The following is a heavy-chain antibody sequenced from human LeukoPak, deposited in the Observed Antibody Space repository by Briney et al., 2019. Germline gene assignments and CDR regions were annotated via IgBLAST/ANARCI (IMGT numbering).Heavy chain of an antibody. V-gene: IGHV3-43*01. D-gene: IGHD3-16*01. J-gene: IGHJ3*02. CDR2: ISWDGCST. Sequence: PGGSLRLLCAASGFTFEDYTMHWVRQAPGKGLEGVSLISWDGCSTYYADSVKGRFTISRDNSKNSLYLQMNSLRTEDTALYYCAKDWGYDSDAFDIWGQGTMVTVSS. CDR3: AKDWGYDSDAFDI. CDR1: GFTFEDYT.